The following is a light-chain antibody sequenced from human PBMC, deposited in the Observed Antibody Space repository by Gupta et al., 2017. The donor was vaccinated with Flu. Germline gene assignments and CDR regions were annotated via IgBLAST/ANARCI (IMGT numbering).Light chain of an antibody. J-gene: IGKJ4*01. CDR3: QQYCSSPQA. CDR1: QSVRSSY. CDR2: GAS. V-gene: IGKV3-20*01. Sequence: EIVLTQSPGTLSLSPGERATLSCMASQSVRSSYLAWYQQKPGQAPRLLIYGASSRATGIPDRFSGSGSGTEFTLTISRLEPEDFAVYYCQQYCSSPQAFGAGTKVEIK.